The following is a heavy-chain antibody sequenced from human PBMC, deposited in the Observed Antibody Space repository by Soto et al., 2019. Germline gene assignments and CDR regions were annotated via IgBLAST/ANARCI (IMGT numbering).Heavy chain of an antibody. CDR3: ARDRAVVVTAGYFDY. J-gene: IGHJ4*02. Sequence: GGSLRLSCAASGFTFSSYWMSWVRQAPGMGLEWVANIKQDGSEKYYVDSVKGRFTISRDNAKNSLYLQMNSLRAEDTAVYYCARDRAVVVTAGYFDYWGQGTLVTVSS. CDR1: GFTFSSYW. D-gene: IGHD2-21*02. V-gene: IGHV3-7*01. CDR2: IKQDGSEK.